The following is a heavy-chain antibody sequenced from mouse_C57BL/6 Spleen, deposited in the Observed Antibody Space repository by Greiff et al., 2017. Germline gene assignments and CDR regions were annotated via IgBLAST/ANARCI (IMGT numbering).Heavy chain of an antibody. Sequence: QVQLQQSGAELVMPGASVKLSCKASGYTFTSYWMHWVKQRPGQGLEWIGEIDPSDSYTNYNQKFKGQATLTVDKSSSTAYLQLRSLTSEDSAVYYCARTGNYVDYWGQGTTLTVSS. CDR2: IDPSDSYT. V-gene: IGHV1-69*01. CDR3: ARTGNYVDY. CDR1: GYTFTSYW. J-gene: IGHJ2*01.